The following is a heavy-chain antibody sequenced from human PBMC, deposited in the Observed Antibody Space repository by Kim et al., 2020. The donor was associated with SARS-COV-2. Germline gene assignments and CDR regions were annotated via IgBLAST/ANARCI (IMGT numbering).Heavy chain of an antibody. J-gene: IGHJ6*02. CDR3: ARVGTYYYGSGSYYPPTDYYGMDV. V-gene: IGHV4-4*07. CDR2: IYTSGST. Sequence: SETLSLTCTVSGGSISSYYWSWIRQPAGKGLEWIGRIYTSGSTNYNPSLKSRVTMSVDTSKNQFSLKLSSVTAADTAVYYCARVGTYYYGSGSYYPPTDYYGMDVWGQGTTVTVSS. CDR1: GGSISSYY. D-gene: IGHD3-10*01.